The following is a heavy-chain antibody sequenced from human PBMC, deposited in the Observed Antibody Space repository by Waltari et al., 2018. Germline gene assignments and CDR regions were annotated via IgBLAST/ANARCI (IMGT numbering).Heavy chain of an antibody. Sequence: QVQLQESGPGLVKPSETLSLTCTVSGGPISSYYWSWIRQPAGKGLEWIGRIYTRGSTNYHPSLKSRVTMSVNTYKNQFSLQLSSVTAADAAVYYCARERGLAALDYWGQGTLVTVSS. CDR3: ARERGLAALDY. J-gene: IGHJ4*02. CDR1: GGPISSYY. CDR2: IYTRGST. D-gene: IGHD6-13*01. V-gene: IGHV4-4*07.